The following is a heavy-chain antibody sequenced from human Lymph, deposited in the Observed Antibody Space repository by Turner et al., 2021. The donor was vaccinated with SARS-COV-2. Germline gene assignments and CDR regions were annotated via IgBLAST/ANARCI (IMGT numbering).Heavy chain of an antibody. CDR3: ARGFDY. CDR1: GGSISSYY. Sequence: QVQLQESCPGLVTPSESLSLTCTVSGGSISSYYWRWIRQPPGKGLEWIGYIYYSGSTNYNDTLKSRVTISVDTTKNQFALKLSSVTAADTAVYYGARGFDYWGQGTLVTVSS. V-gene: IGHV4-59*01. J-gene: IGHJ4*02. CDR2: IYYSGST.